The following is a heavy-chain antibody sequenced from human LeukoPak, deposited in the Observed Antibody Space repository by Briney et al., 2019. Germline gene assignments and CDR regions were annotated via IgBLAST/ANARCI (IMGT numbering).Heavy chain of an antibody. Sequence: SQTLSLTCTVSGGSISSGSYYWTWIRQPAGKGLEWIGRIYTDGTTNYNPSLKSRAPISADTSKNQFSLKLSTVTAADTAVYYCARARSDTSLGVLKRGYFDYWGPGTLVTVSS. V-gene: IGHV4-61*02. CDR2: IYTDGTT. CDR1: GGSISSGSYY. CDR3: ARARSDTSLGVLKRGYFDY. D-gene: IGHD3-3*01. J-gene: IGHJ4*02.